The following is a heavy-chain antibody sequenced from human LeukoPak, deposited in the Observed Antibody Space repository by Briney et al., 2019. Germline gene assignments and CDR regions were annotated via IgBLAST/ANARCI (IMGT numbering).Heavy chain of an antibody. D-gene: IGHD3-22*01. CDR2: IWYDGSNK. Sequence: GRSLRLSCAASGFTFSSYGMHWVRQAPGKGLEWVAVIWYDGSNKYYADSVKGRLTISRDNSKNTLYLQMNSLRAEDTAVYYCARDLYYYDSSGYEPFDYWGQGTLVTVSS. CDR3: ARDLYYYDSSGYEPFDY. V-gene: IGHV3-33*01. CDR1: GFTFSSYG. J-gene: IGHJ4*02.